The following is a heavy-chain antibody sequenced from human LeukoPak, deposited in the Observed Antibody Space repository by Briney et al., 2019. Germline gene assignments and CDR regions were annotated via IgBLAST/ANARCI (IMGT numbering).Heavy chain of an antibody. CDR2: ISSSSSYI. D-gene: IGHD3-3*01. Sequence: GGSLRLSCAASGFTFSSYSMNWVRQAPGKGLEWVSSISSSSSYIYYADSVKGRFTISRDNAKNSLYLQMNSLRAEDTAVYYRASTIVPPYYDFWSGYYPLDYWGQGTLVTVSS. V-gene: IGHV3-21*01. J-gene: IGHJ4*02. CDR3: ASTIVPPYYDFWSGYYPLDY. CDR1: GFTFSSYS.